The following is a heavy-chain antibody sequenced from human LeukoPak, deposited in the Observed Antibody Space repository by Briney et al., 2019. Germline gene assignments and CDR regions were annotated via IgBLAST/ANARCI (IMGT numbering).Heavy chain of an antibody. Sequence: GASVRVSCKASGGTFSSYAISWVRQAPGQGLEWMGRIIPILGIANYAQKFQGRVTITADKSTSTAYMELSSLRSEDTAVYYCASLRSGYCSGGSCYAVDYWGQGTLVTVSS. CDR1: GGTFSSYA. CDR3: ASLRSGYCSGGSCYAVDY. V-gene: IGHV1-69*04. D-gene: IGHD2-15*01. J-gene: IGHJ4*02. CDR2: IIPILGIA.